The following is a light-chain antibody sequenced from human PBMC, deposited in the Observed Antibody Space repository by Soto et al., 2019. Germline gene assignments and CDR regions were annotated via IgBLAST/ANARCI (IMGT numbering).Light chain of an antibody. Sequence: DIQMTHSPSTLSASVRDRVTITCRASQTISSWLAWYQQKPGKAPKLLIYDASSLESGVPSRFSGSGSGTEFTLTISSLQPDDFATYYCQQYNSYSTFGQGTKVDI. CDR1: QTISSW. CDR3: QQYNSYST. CDR2: DAS. J-gene: IGKJ1*01. V-gene: IGKV1-5*01.